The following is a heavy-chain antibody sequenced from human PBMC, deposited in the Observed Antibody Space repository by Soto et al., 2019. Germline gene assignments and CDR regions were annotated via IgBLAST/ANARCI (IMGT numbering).Heavy chain of an antibody. V-gene: IGHV4-31*03. D-gene: IGHD2-21*01. CDR2: VYYSGTT. CDR1: GASISRGGHY. Sequence: QVQLQESGPGLIRPSETLSLICSISGASISRGGHYWSWIRLHPEKGLEWIGNVYYSGTTSYSPSLRSRITISVDTARDQFSLKMTSVTAADTAVYYCARQGCGSECFGEYSLDYWGQGRLVTVSS. J-gene: IGHJ4*02. CDR3: ARQGCGSECFGEYSLDY.